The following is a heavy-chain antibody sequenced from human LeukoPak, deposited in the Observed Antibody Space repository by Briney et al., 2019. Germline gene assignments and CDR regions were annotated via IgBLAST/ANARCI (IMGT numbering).Heavy chain of an antibody. D-gene: IGHD1-26*01. V-gene: IGHV3-30*02. J-gene: IGHJ6*02. CDR1: GFTFSSYG. CDR3: AKDREGAYPSLYYYYGMDV. CDR2: IRYDGSNK. Sequence: GGSLRLSCAASGFTFSSYGMHWVRQAPGKGLEWVAFIRYDGSNKYYADSVKGRFTISRDNSKNTLYLQMNSLRAEDTAVYYCAKDREGAYPSLYYYYGMDVWGQGTTVTVSS.